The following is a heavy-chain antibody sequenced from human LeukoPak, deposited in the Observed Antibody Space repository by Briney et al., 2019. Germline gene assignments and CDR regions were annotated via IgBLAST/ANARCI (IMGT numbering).Heavy chain of an antibody. CDR1: GFSFDDYS. V-gene: IGHV3-9*01. Sequence: RARCLRLSCAASGFSFDDYSIHWVRHAQGEGLEWDSGISWNSGSIGYADSVKGRFTISRDNAKNSLYLQMNSLRAEDTALYYCAKGSSGYYYYFDYWGQGTLVTVSS. D-gene: IGHD3-22*01. CDR2: ISWNSGSI. CDR3: AKGSSGYYYYFDY. J-gene: IGHJ4*02.